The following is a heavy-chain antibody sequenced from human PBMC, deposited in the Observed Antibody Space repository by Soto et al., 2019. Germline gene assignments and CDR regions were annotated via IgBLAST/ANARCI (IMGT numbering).Heavy chain of an antibody. CDR1: GVSFNNNG. J-gene: IGHJ6*02. D-gene: IGHD3-10*01. V-gene: IGHV1-69*01. CDR3: ARVLYYGSGIYSPYGMDV. CDR2: VSPPFRTS. Sequence: QVQLVQAGAEVKKPGSSVKVSCKTSGVSFNNNGIGWVRQAPGHGLEWMGGVSPPFRTSNYARKFQARISIPADASTGTVNIELSSLTSEDTAQYYCARVLYYGSGIYSPYGMDVWGQGTTVTVSS.